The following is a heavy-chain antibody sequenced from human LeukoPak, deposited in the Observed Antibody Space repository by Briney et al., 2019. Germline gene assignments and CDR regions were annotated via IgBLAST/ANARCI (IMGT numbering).Heavy chain of an antibody. J-gene: IGHJ4*02. D-gene: IGHD5-24*01. CDR1: GYTFTSYD. Sequence: ASVKVSCKASGYTFTSYDINWVRQATGQGLEWMGWMNPNSGNTGYAQKFQGRVTMTRNTSISTAYMELSSLRSEDTAVYYCARVREMATIGGYYFDYWGQGTLVTVSS. CDR2: MNPNSGNT. V-gene: IGHV1-8*01. CDR3: ARVREMATIGGYYFDY.